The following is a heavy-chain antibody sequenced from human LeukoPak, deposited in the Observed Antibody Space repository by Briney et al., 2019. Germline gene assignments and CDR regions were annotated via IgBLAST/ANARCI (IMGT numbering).Heavy chain of an antibody. Sequence: GGSLRLSCAASGFTFSKAWMSWVRQAPGKGLEWVGHIKSKADGATTDYAAPVKGRLTISRDDSKNTLYLQVNSLKTEDTAVYYCTTDAVNYYGDYGDYWGQGTLVTVSS. CDR1: GFTFSKAW. D-gene: IGHD4-17*01. V-gene: IGHV3-15*01. CDR3: TTDAVNYYGDYGDY. CDR2: IKSKADGATT. J-gene: IGHJ4*02.